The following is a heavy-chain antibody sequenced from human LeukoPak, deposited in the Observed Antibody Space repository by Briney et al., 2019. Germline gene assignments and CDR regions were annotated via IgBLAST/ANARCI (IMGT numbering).Heavy chain of an antibody. V-gene: IGHV4-4*07. CDR1: GGSISSYY. CDR2: IYTSGST. D-gene: IGHD3-16*01. J-gene: IGHJ6*03. Sequence: SETLSLTCIVSGGSISSYYWSWIRQPAGKGLEWIGRIYTSGSTNYNPSLKSRVTMSVDTSKNQFSLKLSSVTAADTAVYYCARDLMTNYYYYYYMDVWGKGTTVTVSS. CDR3: ARDLMTNYYYYYYMDV.